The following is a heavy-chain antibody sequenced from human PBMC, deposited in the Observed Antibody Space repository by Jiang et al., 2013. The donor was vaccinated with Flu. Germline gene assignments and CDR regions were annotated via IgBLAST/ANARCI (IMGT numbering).Heavy chain of an antibody. J-gene: IGHJ5*02. D-gene: IGHD2-15*01. CDR1: GDTFSSYA. CDR2: IIPIFGPA. V-gene: IGHV1-69*01. CDR3: ARGGDYPSTLGYCRGGSCFHHWFYP. Sequence: GAEVKKPGSSVKVSCKTSGDTFSSYAINWVRQAPGQGLEWMGGIIPIFGPAFLAQKFQGRVTITADESTSTAYMELRSLRSDDTAFYFCARGGDYPSTLGYCRGGSCFHHWFYPWGQGTLVTVSS.